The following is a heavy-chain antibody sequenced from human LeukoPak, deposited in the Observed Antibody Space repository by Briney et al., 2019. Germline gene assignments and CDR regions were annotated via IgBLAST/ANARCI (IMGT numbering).Heavy chain of an antibody. CDR1: GFTFSSYG. J-gene: IGHJ4*02. V-gene: IGHV3-30*18. Sequence: GGSLRLSCAASGFTFSSYGMHWVRQAPGKGLEWVAVISYDGSNKYYADSVKGRFTISRDNSKNTLYLQMNSLRAEDTAVYYCAKAKGYYGSGSYYSFDYWGRGTLVTVSS. CDR3: AKAKGYYGSGSYYSFDY. CDR2: ISYDGSNK. D-gene: IGHD3-10*01.